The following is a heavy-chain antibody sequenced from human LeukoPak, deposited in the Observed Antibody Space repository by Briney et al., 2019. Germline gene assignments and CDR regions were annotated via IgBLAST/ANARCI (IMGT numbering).Heavy chain of an antibody. V-gene: IGHV3-20*04. D-gene: IGHD3-22*01. CDR1: GFSFDYYG. Sequence: GGSLRLSCVASGFSFDYYGMTWVRHAPGKGLEWVSGINWNGDSTDYADSVKGRFTVSRDNGQNFLYLHMNSLRAEDTALYYCARDRYYDTSDFLDYWGQGTLVTVCS. CDR2: INWNGDST. CDR3: ARDRYYDTSDFLDY. J-gene: IGHJ4*02.